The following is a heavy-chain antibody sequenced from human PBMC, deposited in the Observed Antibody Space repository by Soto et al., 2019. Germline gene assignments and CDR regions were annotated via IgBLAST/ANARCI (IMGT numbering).Heavy chain of an antibody. Sequence: NPSETLSLTCTVSGGSISSSSYYWGWIRQPPGKGLEWIGSIYYSGSTYYNPSLKSRVTISVDTSKNQFSLKLSSVTAADTAVYYCARSPIYDILTGYYVNWFDPWGQGTLVTVSS. D-gene: IGHD3-9*01. CDR1: GGSISSSSYY. CDR2: IYYSGST. J-gene: IGHJ5*02. V-gene: IGHV4-39*01. CDR3: ARSPIYDILTGYYVNWFDP.